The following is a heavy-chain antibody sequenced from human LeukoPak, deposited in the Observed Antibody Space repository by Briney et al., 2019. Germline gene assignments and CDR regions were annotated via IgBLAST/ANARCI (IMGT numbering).Heavy chain of an antibody. CDR3: AKVTVGATSRLDT. V-gene: IGHV3-53*01. CDR1: GFTVSSNY. CDR2: IYTGGST. J-gene: IGHJ5*02. Sequence: GGSLRLSCAVSGFTVSSNYMSWVRQAPGKGLEWVSDIYTGGSTYYADSVKGRFTIFRDNSKNTLYLQMNSLRAEDTAIYYCAKVTVGATSRLDTWGQGTLVTVSS. D-gene: IGHD1-26*01.